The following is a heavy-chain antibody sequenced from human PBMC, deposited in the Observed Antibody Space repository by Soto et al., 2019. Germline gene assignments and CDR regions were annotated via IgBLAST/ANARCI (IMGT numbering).Heavy chain of an antibody. J-gene: IGHJ4*02. CDR2: IYYSGST. V-gene: IGHV4-59*01. CDR1: GGSISSYY. Sequence: SETLSLTCTVSGGSISSYYWSWIRQPPGKGLEWIGYIYYSGSTNYNPSLKSRVTISVDTSKNQFSLKLSSVTAADTAVYYCARASGWYFDYWGQGTLVTVSS. D-gene: IGHD6-19*01. CDR3: ARASGWYFDY.